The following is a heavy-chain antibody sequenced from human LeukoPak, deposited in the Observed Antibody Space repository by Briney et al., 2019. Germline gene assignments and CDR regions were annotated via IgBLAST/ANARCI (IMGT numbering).Heavy chain of an antibody. CDR3: VKDYNWNIFHY. D-gene: IGHD1/OR15-1a*01. V-gene: IGHV3-23*01. Sequence: GGSLRLSCAASGFTFSSYGMTWVRQAPGKGLEWVSAISGSGGSTYYADSVKGRFTISRDNSKNTLYLQMSSLRAEDTAVYYCVKDYNWNIFHYWGQGTLVTVSS. J-gene: IGHJ4*02. CDR2: ISGSGGST. CDR1: GFTFSSYG.